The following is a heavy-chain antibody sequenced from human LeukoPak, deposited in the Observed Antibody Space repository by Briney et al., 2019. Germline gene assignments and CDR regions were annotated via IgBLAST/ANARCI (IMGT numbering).Heavy chain of an antibody. CDR2: ISGSGGST. Sequence: RGSLRLSCAASGVTFSSYAMSWVRQAPGKGLEWVSAISGSGGSTYYADSVKGRFTISRDNSKNTLYLQMNSLRAEDTAVYYCAKDSGPYTGYCSGGTCYPPLPFDYWGQGTLVTVSS. CDR3: AKDSGPYTGYCSGGTCYPPLPFDY. J-gene: IGHJ4*02. CDR1: GVTFSSYA. D-gene: IGHD2-15*01. V-gene: IGHV3-23*01.